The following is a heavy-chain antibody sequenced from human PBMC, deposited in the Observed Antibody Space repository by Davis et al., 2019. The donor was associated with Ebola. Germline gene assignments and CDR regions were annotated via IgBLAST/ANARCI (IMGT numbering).Heavy chain of an antibody. D-gene: IGHD3-3*01. CDR3: ARVITIFGVIVGWFDP. V-gene: IGHV3-74*01. Sequence: GESLKISCAASGFTFSSYWMHWVRQAPGKGLVWVPRINNDGTSTTYADSVKGRFTISRDNAKNTLFLQMNSVRAEDTALYHCARVITIFGVIVGWFDPWGQGTLVIVSS. J-gene: IGHJ5*02. CDR1: GFTFSSYW. CDR2: INNDGTST.